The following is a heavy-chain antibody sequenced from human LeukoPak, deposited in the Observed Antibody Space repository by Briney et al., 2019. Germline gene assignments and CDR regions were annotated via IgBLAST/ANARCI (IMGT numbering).Heavy chain of an antibody. CDR1: GFTFSSYA. CDR3: AREQVRMGWSFDY. D-gene: IGHD2-8*01. CDR2: ISYDGSNK. Sequence: GGSLRLSCAASGFTFSSYAMHWVRQAPGKGLEWEAVISYDGSNKYYADSVKGRFTISRDNSKNTLYLQMNSLRAEDTAVYYCAREQVRMGWSFDYWGQGTLVTVSS. J-gene: IGHJ4*02. V-gene: IGHV3-30*04.